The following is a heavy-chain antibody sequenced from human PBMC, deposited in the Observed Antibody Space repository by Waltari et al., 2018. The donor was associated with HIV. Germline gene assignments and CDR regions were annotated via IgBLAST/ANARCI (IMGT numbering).Heavy chain of an antibody. CDR2: IHYSGST. D-gene: IGHD3-22*01. CDR1: GGSMSSYY. Sequence: QVQLQESGPGLVKPSETLSLTCTVSGGSMSSYYWSWIRQPPGKGLEWIGYIHYSGSTNYNPSLKSRVTISVDTSKNHFSLRLTSVTAADTAVYYCAREGYYDSSGYYFAGWIDPWGQGTLVTVSS. CDR3: AREGYYDSSGYYFAGWIDP. J-gene: IGHJ5*02. V-gene: IGHV4-59*01.